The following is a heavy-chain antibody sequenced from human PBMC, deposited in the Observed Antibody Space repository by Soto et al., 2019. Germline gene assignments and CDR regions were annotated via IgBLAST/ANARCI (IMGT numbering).Heavy chain of an antibody. D-gene: IGHD1-26*01. CDR3: ARGGGSFSY. J-gene: IGHJ4*02. CDR2: ITHSSGSI. V-gene: IGHV3-21*01. CDR1: GFTFSDSA. Sequence: EVQLVESGGGLVKPGESLRLSCVASGFTFSDSAMNWVRQAPGKGLEWVSSITHSSGSISYADSVKGRFTISRDNAQKSLYLEMNSLRPEDTAVYYCARGGGSFSYWGQGTLVTVSS.